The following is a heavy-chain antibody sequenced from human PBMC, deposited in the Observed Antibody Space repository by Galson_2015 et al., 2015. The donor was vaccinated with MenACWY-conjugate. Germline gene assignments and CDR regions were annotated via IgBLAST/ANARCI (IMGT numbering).Heavy chain of an antibody. CDR3: ARDSTGDYGDHPTN. V-gene: IGHV3-7*03. Sequence: SLRLSCAASGFTFRSYSMSWVRQAPGKGLEWVANIKQDGSEKYYVDSVKGRFTISRDNAKNSLYLQMNSLRAEDTAVYYCARDSTGDYGDHPTNWGQGTLVTVSS. CDR1: GFTFRSYS. D-gene: IGHD4-17*01. J-gene: IGHJ4*02. CDR2: IKQDGSEK.